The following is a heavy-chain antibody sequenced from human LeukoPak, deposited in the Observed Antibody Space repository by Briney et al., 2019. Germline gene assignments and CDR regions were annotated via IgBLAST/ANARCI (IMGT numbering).Heavy chain of an antibody. CDR1: GFTFSSYG. Sequence: PGRSLRLSCAASGFTFSSYGMHWVRQAPGKGLEWVAVISYDGSNKYYADSVKGRFTISRDNSKNTLYLQMNSLRAEDTAVYYCAKDLGIGVVAATNAFDIWGQGTMVTVSS. CDR2: ISYDGSNK. J-gene: IGHJ3*02. D-gene: IGHD2-15*01. CDR3: AKDLGIGVVAATNAFDI. V-gene: IGHV3-30*18.